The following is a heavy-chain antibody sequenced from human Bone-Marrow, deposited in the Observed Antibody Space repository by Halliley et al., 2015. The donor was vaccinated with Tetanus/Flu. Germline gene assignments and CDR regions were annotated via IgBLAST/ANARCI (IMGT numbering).Heavy chain of an antibody. Sequence: QLVQSGAEVKKPGASVKVSCKASGYTFSNYAIRWVRQAPGRSLEWMGWINVGNGKTKYSQKLQGRVTNTRDTSASTAYMELSSLTSEDTALYYCARAVDGTPWDGFDIWGQGTMVTVSS. V-gene: IGHV1-3*01. J-gene: IGHJ3*02. CDR1: GYTFSNYA. CDR2: INVGNGKT. CDR3: ARAVDGTPWDGFDI. D-gene: IGHD6-19*01.